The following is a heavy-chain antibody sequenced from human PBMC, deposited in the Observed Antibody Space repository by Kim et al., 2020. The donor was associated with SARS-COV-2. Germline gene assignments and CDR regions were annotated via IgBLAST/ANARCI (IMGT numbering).Heavy chain of an antibody. D-gene: IGHD1-26*01. V-gene: IGHV1-69*01. J-gene: IGHJ4*02. CDR3: ARAVGATSPFDY. Sequence: NYAQKFQGRVTITAYESTSTAYMELSSLRSEDTAVYYCARAVGATSPFDYWGQGTLVTVSS.